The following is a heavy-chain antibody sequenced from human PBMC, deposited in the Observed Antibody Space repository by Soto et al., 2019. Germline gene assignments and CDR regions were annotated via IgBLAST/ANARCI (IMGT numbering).Heavy chain of an antibody. V-gene: IGHV4-34*01. CDR1: GGSFSGYY. J-gene: IGHJ4*02. CDR2: INHSGST. D-gene: IGHD6-13*01. CDR3: ARGQAAAGTYFDY. Sequence: SETLSLTCAVYGGSFSGYYWSWIRQPPGKGLEWIGEINHSGSTNYNPSLKSRVTISVDTSKNQFSLKLSSVTAADTAVYYCARGQAAAGTYFDYWGQGTLVTVSS.